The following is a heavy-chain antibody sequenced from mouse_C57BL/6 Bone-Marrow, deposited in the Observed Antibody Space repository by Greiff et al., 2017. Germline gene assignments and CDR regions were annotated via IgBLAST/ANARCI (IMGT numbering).Heavy chain of an antibody. D-gene: IGHD1-1*01. Sequence: EVQLQESGPGLVKPSQSLSLTCSVTGYSITSGYYWNWIRQFPGNKLEWMGYISYDGSNNYNPSLKNRISITRDTSKNQFFLKLNSVTTEDTATYYCASSATTVVFDYWGQGTTLTVSS. CDR1: GYSITSGYY. CDR3: ASSATTVVFDY. J-gene: IGHJ2*01. V-gene: IGHV3-6*01. CDR2: ISYDGSN.